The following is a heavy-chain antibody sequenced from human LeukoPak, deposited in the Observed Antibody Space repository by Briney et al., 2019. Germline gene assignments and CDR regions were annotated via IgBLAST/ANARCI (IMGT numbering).Heavy chain of an antibody. Sequence: PSETLSLTCTVSGGSISSYYWSWIRQPPGKGLEWVGYIYHNGNTNYNPSLKSRVTISVDTSKNQFSLKLSSVTAADTAVYYCARGATTVFDPWGQGTLVTVSS. V-gene: IGHV4-59*08. CDR2: IYHNGNT. D-gene: IGHD4-11*01. CDR1: GGSISSYY. CDR3: ARGATTVFDP. J-gene: IGHJ5*02.